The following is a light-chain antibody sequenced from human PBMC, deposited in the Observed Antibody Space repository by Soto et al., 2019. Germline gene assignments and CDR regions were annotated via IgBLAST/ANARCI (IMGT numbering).Light chain of an antibody. V-gene: IGLV2-14*01. CDR2: DVS. Sequence: QSVLTQPASVSGSPGQSITISCTGTSSDVGGYNYVSWYQQHPGKAPKLTIYDVSNRPSGVSNRFSGSKSGNTASLTISGLQAEDEADYYCSSYTSSSTVLFGGGTKL. J-gene: IGLJ2*01. CDR3: SSYTSSSTVL. CDR1: SSDVGGYNY.